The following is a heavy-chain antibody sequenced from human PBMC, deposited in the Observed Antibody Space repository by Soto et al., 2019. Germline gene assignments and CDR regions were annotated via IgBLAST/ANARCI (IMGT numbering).Heavy chain of an antibody. D-gene: IGHD6-13*01. CDR1: GFTFSSYD. CDR2: IGTAGDT. J-gene: IGHJ6*02. CDR3: ARLAAAGTYYYYGMDV. V-gene: IGHV3-13*01. Sequence: GSLRLSCAASGFTFSSYDMHWVRQATGKGLEWVSAIGTAGDTYYPGSVKGRFTISRENAKNSLYLQMNSLRAEDTAVYYCARLAAAGTYYYYGMDVWGQGTTVTVS.